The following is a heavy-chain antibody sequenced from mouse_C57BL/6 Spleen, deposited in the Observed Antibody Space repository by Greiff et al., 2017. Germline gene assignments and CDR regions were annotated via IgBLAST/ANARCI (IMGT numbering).Heavy chain of an antibody. V-gene: IGHV1-54*01. CDR3: ARSHYYGSSYGYFDV. CDR1: GYAFTNYL. CDR2: INPGRGGT. J-gene: IGHJ1*03. D-gene: IGHD1-1*01. Sequence: VQLQESGAELVRPGTSVKVSCKASGYAFTNYLIEWVKQRPGQGLEWIGVINPGRGGTNYTEKFKGKATLTADKSSSTAYMQLSSLTAEDSAVYFCARSHYYGSSYGYFDVWGTGTTVTVSS.